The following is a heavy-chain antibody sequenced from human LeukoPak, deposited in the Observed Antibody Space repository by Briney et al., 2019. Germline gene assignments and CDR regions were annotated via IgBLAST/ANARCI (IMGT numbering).Heavy chain of an antibody. CDR1: GFTLNNYN. J-gene: IGHJ4*02. Sequence: GGSLRLSCAASGFTLNNYNMNWVRQAPGKGLEWVSYISTHGSTIYYADSVKGRFTISRDNAKNSLYLQMNSLRAEDTAVYYCARGPSIAARRFFDYWGQGTLVTVSS. V-gene: IGHV3-48*04. CDR3: ARGPSIAARRFFDY. D-gene: IGHD6-6*01. CDR2: ISTHGSTI.